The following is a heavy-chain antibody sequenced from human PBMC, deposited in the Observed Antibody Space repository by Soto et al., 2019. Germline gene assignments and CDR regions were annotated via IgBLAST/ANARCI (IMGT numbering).Heavy chain of an antibody. CDR3: ARMHYFGSGKPNDY. Sequence: SETLSLTCTVSGGSVRSSGYYWAWIRQPPGKGLEWIGSLYSSGKTYRNPSLKSRVTMSDDTSKNQLSLRLSSVTAADTAVYYCARMHYFGSGKPNDYWGQGTLVTVSS. CDR2: LYSSGKT. V-gene: IGHV4-39*01. J-gene: IGHJ4*01. CDR1: GGSVRSSGYY. D-gene: IGHD3-10*01.